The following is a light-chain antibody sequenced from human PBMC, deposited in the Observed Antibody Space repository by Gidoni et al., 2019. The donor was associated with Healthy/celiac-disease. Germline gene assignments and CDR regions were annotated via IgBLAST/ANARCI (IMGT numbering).Light chain of an antibody. CDR2: GAS. Sequence: EIVITQSPATLSVSPGERATLPCRASQSVSSNLAWYQQKPGQAPRRLIYGASTRATGIPARFSGSGSGTEFTLTISSLQSEDFAVYYCQQYNNWPRTFGQGTKVEIK. CDR1: QSVSSN. J-gene: IGKJ1*01. V-gene: IGKV3-15*01. CDR3: QQYNNWPRT.